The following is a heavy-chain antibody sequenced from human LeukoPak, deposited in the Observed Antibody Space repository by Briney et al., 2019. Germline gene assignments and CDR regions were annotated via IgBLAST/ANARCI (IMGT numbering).Heavy chain of an antibody. CDR1: GGSFSGYY. CDR3: ARRYDFWSGYPPPLDY. Sequence: EASETLSLTCAVFGGSFSGYYWNWIRQPPGKGLEWIGQINPSRNTNYNPSLKSRVTISVDTSKKQFSLKLSSVTAADTAVYYCARRYDFWSGYPPPLDYWGQGTLVTVSS. CDR2: INPSRNT. J-gene: IGHJ4*02. D-gene: IGHD3-3*01. V-gene: IGHV4-34*01.